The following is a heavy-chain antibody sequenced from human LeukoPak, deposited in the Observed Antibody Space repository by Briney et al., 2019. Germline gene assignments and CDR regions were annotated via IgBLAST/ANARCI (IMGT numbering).Heavy chain of an antibody. Sequence: QTGGSLRLSCAASGFTFSSYAMHWVRQAPGKGLERVAVISYDGSNKYYADSVKGRFTISRDNSKNTLYLQMNSLKTEDTAVYYCTTTYGLGSFNFWGQGTLVTVSS. CDR3: TTTYGLGSFNF. V-gene: IGHV3-30-3*01. J-gene: IGHJ4*02. CDR2: ISYDGSNK. CDR1: GFTFSSYA. D-gene: IGHD3-10*01.